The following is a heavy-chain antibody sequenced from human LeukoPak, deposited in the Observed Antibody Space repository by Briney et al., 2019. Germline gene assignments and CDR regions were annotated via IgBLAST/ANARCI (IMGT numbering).Heavy chain of an antibody. CDR1: GFTFSSYW. Sequence: GRSLRLSCAASGFTFSSYWMSWVRQAPGKGLEWVANIKQDGSEKYYVDSVKGRFTISRDNAKNSLYLQMNSLRAEDTAVYYCASGPYYDILTGYSGGAFDIWGQGTMVTVSS. CDR2: IKQDGSEK. V-gene: IGHV3-7*01. CDR3: ASGPYYDILTGYSGGAFDI. J-gene: IGHJ3*02. D-gene: IGHD3-9*01.